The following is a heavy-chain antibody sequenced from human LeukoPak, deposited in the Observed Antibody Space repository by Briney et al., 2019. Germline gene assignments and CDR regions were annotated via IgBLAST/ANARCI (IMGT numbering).Heavy chain of an antibody. D-gene: IGHD2-15*01. Sequence: SETLSLTCTASGGSISSYYWSWIRQPPGKGLEWIGYIYYSGSTNYNPSLKSRVTISVDTSKNQFSLKLSSVTAADTAVYYCAGAHLVAATIETYLWGQGTLVTVSS. CDR1: GGSISSYY. J-gene: IGHJ5*02. CDR2: IYYSGST. CDR3: AGAHLVAATIETYL. V-gene: IGHV4-59*01.